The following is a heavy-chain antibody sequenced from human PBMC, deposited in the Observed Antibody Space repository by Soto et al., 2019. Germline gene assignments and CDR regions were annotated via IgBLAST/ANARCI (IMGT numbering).Heavy chain of an antibody. CDR3: ARGYSSGWYFLGLSENYYYGMDV. D-gene: IGHD6-19*01. CDR2: IIPIFGTA. CDR1: GGTFSSYA. V-gene: IGHV1-69*12. Sequence: QVQLVQSGAEVKKPGSSVKVSCKASGGTFSSYAISWVRQAPGQGLEWMGGIIPIFGTASYAQKFQGRVTITADESTSTAYMELRSLRSEDTAVYYCARGYSSGWYFLGLSENYYYGMDVWGQGTTVTVSS. J-gene: IGHJ6*02.